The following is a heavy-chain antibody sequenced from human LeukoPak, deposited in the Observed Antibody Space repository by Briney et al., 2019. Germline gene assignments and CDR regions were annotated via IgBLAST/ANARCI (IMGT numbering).Heavy chain of an antibody. D-gene: IGHD4-23*01. V-gene: IGHV1-2*02. CDR1: GYTFTGYY. CDR2: INPNSGGT. CDR3: ASLTDYGGNAYFDY. J-gene: IGHJ4*02. Sequence: ASVKVSCKASGYTFTGYYVHWVRQAPGQGLEWMGWINPNSGGTNYAQKFQGRVTMTRDTSISTAYMELSRLRSDDTAVYYCASLTDYGGNAYFDYWGQGTLVTVSS.